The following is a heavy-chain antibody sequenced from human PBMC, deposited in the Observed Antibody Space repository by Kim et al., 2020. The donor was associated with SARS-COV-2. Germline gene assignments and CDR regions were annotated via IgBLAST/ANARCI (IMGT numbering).Heavy chain of an antibody. D-gene: IGHD6-13*01. Sequence: ASVNVSCKASGYTFTGYYMHWVRQAPGQGLEWMGWINPNSGGTNYAQKFQGRVTMTRDTSISTAYMELSRLRSDDTAVYYCAREDKGGIAAAGKLHYYYGMDVWGQGTTVTVSS. V-gene: IGHV1-2*02. J-gene: IGHJ6*02. CDR1: GYTFTGYY. CDR2: INPNSGGT. CDR3: AREDKGGIAAAGKLHYYYGMDV.